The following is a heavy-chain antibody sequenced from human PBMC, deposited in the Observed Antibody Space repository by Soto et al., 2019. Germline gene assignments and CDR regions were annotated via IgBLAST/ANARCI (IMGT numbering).Heavy chain of an antibody. CDR2: IGASGSST. J-gene: IGHJ1*01. D-gene: IGHD3-22*01. CDR1: GFTFSSYA. Sequence: LRLSCAASGFTFSSYAMSWVRQAPGKGLEWVSVIGASGSSTYYAHSVKGRFTISRDNSKNTLFLQVNSLRAEDTAVYYCAKVDNYDSTGYFKNFRDWGQGTLVTVSS. V-gene: IGHV3-23*01. CDR3: AKVDNYDSTGYFKNFRD.